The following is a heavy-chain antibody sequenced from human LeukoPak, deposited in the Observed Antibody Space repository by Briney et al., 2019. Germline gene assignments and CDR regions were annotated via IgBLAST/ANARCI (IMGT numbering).Heavy chain of an antibody. CDR1: GFTFSSYE. CDR2: ISRSATTI. J-gene: IGHJ5*02. CDR3: ARVIVAAAGTRFDP. Sequence: PGGSLRLSCAASGFTFSSYEMNWVRQAPGRWLEWVSSISRSATTIYYADSVKGRFTISRDNARNSLYLQMNSLRAEDTAVYYCARVIVAAAGTRFDPWGQGTLVTVSS. V-gene: IGHV3-48*03. D-gene: IGHD6-13*01.